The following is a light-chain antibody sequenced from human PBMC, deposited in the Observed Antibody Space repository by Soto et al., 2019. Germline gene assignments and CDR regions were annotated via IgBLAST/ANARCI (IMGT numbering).Light chain of an antibody. CDR3: SSYTDTNTLI. J-gene: IGLJ2*01. CDR1: SGDVGGYDY. Sequence: QSALTQLPSVSGSPGQSITISCTGTSGDVGGYDYVSWYQQHPGKAPKLMIYNVIYRPSGVSNRFSGSKSGNTASLTISGLEAEDAANYYCSSYTDTNTLIFGGGTKLTVL. V-gene: IGLV2-14*03. CDR2: NVI.